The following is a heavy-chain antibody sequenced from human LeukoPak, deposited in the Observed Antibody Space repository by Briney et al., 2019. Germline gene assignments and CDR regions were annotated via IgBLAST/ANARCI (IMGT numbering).Heavy chain of an antibody. D-gene: IGHD1-26*01. J-gene: IGHJ1*01. CDR3: AREGARGATTPEYFQH. V-gene: IGHV4-39*07. CDR1: GGSISSSSYY. CDR2: IYYSGST. Sequence: SETLSLTCTVSGGSISSSSYYWGWIRQPPGKGLEWIGSIYYSGSTYYNPSLKSRVTISVDTSKNRFSLKLSSVTAADTAVYYCAREGARGATTPEYFQHWGQGTLVTVSS.